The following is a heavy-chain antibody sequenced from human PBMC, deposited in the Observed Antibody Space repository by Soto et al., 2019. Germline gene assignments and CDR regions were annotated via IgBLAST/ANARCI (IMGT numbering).Heavy chain of an antibody. Sequence: QVQLQESGPGLVKPSETLSLTCTVSGGSISSYYWSWIRQPPGKGLEWIGYIYYSGSTSYNPSLRSRVTIAVDTSKNQFSLKLSSVTVADTAVYYCARDSGRYPNWLDPWGQGTLVTVSS. CDR3: ARDSGRYPNWLDP. CDR2: IYYSGST. V-gene: IGHV4-59*01. J-gene: IGHJ5*02. D-gene: IGHD1-26*01. CDR1: GGSISSYY.